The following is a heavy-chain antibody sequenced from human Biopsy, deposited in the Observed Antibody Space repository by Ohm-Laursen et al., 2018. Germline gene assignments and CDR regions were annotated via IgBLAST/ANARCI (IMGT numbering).Heavy chain of an antibody. J-gene: IGHJ4*02. D-gene: IGHD1-26*01. CDR2: IYTSGIT. CDR3: ALGGGSYVNFDY. V-gene: IGHV4-4*07. Sequence: GTLSLTCTVSGGSLSSYSWSWIRQPAGKGLEWIGQIYTSGITNYNPSLKSRVTISADTSKNQFSLRLSSVTAADTAVYYCALGGGSYVNFDYWGQGTLVTVSS. CDR1: GGSLSSYS.